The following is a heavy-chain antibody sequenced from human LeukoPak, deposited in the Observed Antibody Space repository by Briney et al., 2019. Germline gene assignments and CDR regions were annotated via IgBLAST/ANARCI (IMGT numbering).Heavy chain of an antibody. CDR3: ARGATDTTRWFDP. CDR2: ISSSSSYI. V-gene: IGHV3-21*01. CDR1: GFTFSSYS. J-gene: IGHJ5*02. Sequence: GGSLRLSCAASGFTFSSYSMNWVRQAPGKGLEWVSSISSSSSYIYYADSVKGRFTISRDNAKNSPYLQTNGLRAEDTAAYYCARGATDTTRWFDPWGQGTLVIVSS. D-gene: IGHD1-7*01.